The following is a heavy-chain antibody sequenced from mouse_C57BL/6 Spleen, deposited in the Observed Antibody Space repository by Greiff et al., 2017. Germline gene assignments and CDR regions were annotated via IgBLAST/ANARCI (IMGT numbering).Heavy chain of an antibody. CDR3: PVHYYGSSLYFDY. D-gene: IGHD1-1*01. CDR1: GFTFSNYW. Sequence: EVKLVESGGGLVQPGGSMKLSCVASGFTFSNYWMNWVRQSPEKGLEWVAQIRLKSDNYATHYAESVKGRFTISRYDSKSSVYLQKNNLRAEDTVIYYCPVHYYGSSLYFDYWGQGTTLTVSS. V-gene: IGHV6-3*01. CDR2: IRLKSDNYAT. J-gene: IGHJ2*01.